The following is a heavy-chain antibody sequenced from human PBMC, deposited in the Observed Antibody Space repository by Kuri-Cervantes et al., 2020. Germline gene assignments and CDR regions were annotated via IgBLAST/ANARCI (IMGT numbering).Heavy chain of an antibody. D-gene: IGHD5-18*01. J-gene: IGHJ5*02. CDR3: ARESRLRPRFDP. CDR1: GGSLSDDY. V-gene: IGHV4-34*01. Sequence: WGSLRLSCAVYGGSLSDDYWSWIRQPPGKGLEWIGEINQSGIANYKSSLKSRVTISVDRSKNQFSLKLTSVTAADTATYYCARESRLRPRFDPWGQGTLVTVSS. CDR2: INQSGIA.